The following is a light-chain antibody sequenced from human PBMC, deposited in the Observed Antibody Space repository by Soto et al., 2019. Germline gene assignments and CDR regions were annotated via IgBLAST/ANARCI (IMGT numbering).Light chain of an antibody. J-gene: IGKJ1*01. V-gene: IGKV1-39*01. CDR3: LQTYSTPRT. CDR2: ATF. Sequence: DIQMTQSPSSLSASVGDRVTITCRASQSIINYLNWYQYKPGKAPKLLIYATFSLQSGVPSRFSGSGSGTDFTLTISSLQPEDFATYYCLQTYSTPRTFGQGTKVEI. CDR1: QSIINY.